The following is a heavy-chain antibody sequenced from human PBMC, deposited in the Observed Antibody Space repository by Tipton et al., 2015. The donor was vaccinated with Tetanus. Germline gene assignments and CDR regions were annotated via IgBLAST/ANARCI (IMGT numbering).Heavy chain of an antibody. CDR2: MNSNTGDT. CDR3: VARGDLGFDY. D-gene: IGHD3-16*01. J-gene: IGHJ4*02. Sequence: QLVQSGPEVKKPGASVKVSCKASGYTFTGYYMHWVRQAPGQGLEWMGRMNSNTGDTYSAQNFQGRVTMTRETSISTAYMELSRLTSDDTAMYYCVARGDLGFDYWGQGTQVTVSS. CDR1: GYTFTGYY. V-gene: IGHV1-2*06.